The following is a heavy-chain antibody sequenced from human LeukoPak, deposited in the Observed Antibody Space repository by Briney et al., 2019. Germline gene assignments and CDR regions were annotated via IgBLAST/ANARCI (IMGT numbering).Heavy chain of an antibody. CDR1: AFTFGDYA. J-gene: IGHJ4*02. D-gene: IGHD6-19*01. Sequence: QSGGSLRLSCTTSAFTFGDYAMSRVRQAPGKGLEWVGLIRSTTFGGTTQYAASVRGRFTISRDDSKSIAYLQMNSLKTEDTAVYYCTRDRFNSGWPFDYWGQGTLVTVSS. CDR3: TRDRFNSGWPFDY. V-gene: IGHV3-49*04. CDR2: IRSTTFGGTT.